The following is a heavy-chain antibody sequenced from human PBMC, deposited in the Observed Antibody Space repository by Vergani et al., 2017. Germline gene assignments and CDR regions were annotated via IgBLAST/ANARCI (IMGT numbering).Heavy chain of an antibody. CDR3: ARGEVGFGSGYDYLY. D-gene: IGHD5-12*01. Sequence: EVQLVESGGGLVKPGGSLRLSCAASGFTFSSYSMNWVRQAPGKGLVWVSRINSDGSSTSYADSVKGRFTISRDNAKNTLYLQMNSLRAEDTAVYYCARGEVGFGSGYDYLYWGQGTLVTVSS. V-gene: IGHV3-74*02. CDR1: GFTFSSYS. CDR2: INSDGSST. J-gene: IGHJ4*02.